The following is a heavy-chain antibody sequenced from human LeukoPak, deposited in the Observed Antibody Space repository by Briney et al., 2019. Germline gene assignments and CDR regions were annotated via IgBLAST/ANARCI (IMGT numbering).Heavy chain of an antibody. J-gene: IGHJ3*02. CDR2: IHSDGRST. D-gene: IGHD5/OR15-5a*01. CDR1: GYTFSGYW. CDR3: ARLSTSDAFDI. Sequence: GGSLRLSCAASGYTFSGYWMHWVRQAPGKGLVWVSRIHSDGRSTSYADSVKGRFTISRDNAKNSLYLQMNSLRAEDTAVYYCARLSTSDAFDIWGQGTMVTVSS. V-gene: IGHV3-74*01.